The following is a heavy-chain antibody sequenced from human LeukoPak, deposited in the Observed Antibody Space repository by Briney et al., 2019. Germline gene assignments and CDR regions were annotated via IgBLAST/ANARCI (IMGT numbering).Heavy chain of an antibody. CDR2: ISTYNGNT. V-gene: IGHV1-18*01. J-gene: IGHJ5*02. CDR1: GYXFTSYG. Sequence: ASVKVSCKASGYXFTSYGITWVRQAPGQGLEWMGGISTYNGNTNCAQKIQGRTTMTTDTPTNTVYMELRSLRSDDTAVYYCARDRGYCTNGVCYREWFDPWGQGTLVTVSS. D-gene: IGHD2-8*01. CDR3: ARDRGYCTNGVCYREWFDP.